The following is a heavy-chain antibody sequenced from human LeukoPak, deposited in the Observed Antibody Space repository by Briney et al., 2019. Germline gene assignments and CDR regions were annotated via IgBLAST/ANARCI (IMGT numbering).Heavy chain of an antibody. CDR3: ARHSASQFRHIVVVPAAIGAFDI. D-gene: IGHD2-2*01. Sequence: PSETLSLTCTVSGGSISSYYWSWIRQPPGKGLEWIGCIYYSGYTNYKSSLKSRVTISVDTSKNQFSLKLSSVTAADTAVYYCARHSASQFRHIVVVPAAIGAFDIWGQGTMVTVSS. J-gene: IGHJ3*02. CDR1: GGSISSYY. CDR2: IYYSGYT. V-gene: IGHV4-59*08.